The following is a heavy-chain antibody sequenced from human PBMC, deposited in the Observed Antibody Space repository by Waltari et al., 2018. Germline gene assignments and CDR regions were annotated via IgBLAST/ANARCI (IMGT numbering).Heavy chain of an antibody. J-gene: IGHJ6*02. CDR2: VHFTGNT. CDR1: GGSVSSHP. V-gene: IGHV4-59*02. CDR3: AKGVIAIHAFSWDHMDV. Sequence: QLQLQESGPGLVKPSETLSLTCTVSGGSVSSHPWSWIRQPPGNGLEWIGYVHFTGNTTDSPSLMRRGSSSRDTSKNQFSLKLSSVTAADTAVDYCAKGVIAIHAFSWDHMDVWGQGTTVTVSS. D-gene: IGHD2-21*01.